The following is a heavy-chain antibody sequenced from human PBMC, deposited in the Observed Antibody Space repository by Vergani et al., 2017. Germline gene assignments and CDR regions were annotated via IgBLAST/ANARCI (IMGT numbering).Heavy chain of an antibody. CDR3: ALRGGTRGAFDI. V-gene: IGHV4-39*07. J-gene: IGHJ3*02. CDR1: GGSISSSSYY. CDR2: IYYSGST. Sequence: QLQLQESGPGLVKPSETLSLTCTVSGGSISSSSYYWGWIRQPPGKGLEWIGSIYYSGSTYYNPSLKSRVTISVDTSKNQFSLKLSSVTAADTAVYYCALRGGTRGAFDIWGQGTMVTVSS. D-gene: IGHD3-10*01.